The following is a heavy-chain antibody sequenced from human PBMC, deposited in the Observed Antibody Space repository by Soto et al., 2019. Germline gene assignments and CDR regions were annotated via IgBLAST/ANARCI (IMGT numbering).Heavy chain of an antibody. D-gene: IGHD6-13*01. Sequence: PSETLSLTCAVSGGSISSSNLWSWVRQPPGKGLEWIGEIYHSGSTNYNPSLKSRVTISVDKSKNQFSLKLSSVTAADTAVYYYSSAKDAAGTNCFDPWGQGTLVTVSS. V-gene: IGHV4-4*02. CDR1: GGSISSSNL. CDR3: SSAKDAAGTNCFDP. J-gene: IGHJ5*02. CDR2: IYHSGST.